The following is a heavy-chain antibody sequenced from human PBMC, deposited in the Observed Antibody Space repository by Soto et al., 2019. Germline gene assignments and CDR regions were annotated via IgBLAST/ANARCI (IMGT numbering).Heavy chain of an antibody. J-gene: IGHJ2*01. Sequence: EVQRVESGGGLVQPGGSLRLSCAASGFTVSSNYMSWVRQAPGKGLEWVSVVYSGGSTYYADSVKGRFTISRHNTKNRLYLQMTRLRDEDTVVYYCARVWVGACSSAISGCWYFDLWGRGTLVTVSS. V-gene: IGHV3-53*04. CDR2: VYSGGST. CDR3: ARVWVGACSSAISGCWYFDL. D-gene: IGHD2-2*01. CDR1: GFTVSSNY.